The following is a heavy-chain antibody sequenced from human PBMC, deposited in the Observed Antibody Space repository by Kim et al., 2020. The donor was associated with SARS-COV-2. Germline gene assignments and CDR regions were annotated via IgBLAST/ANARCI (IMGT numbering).Heavy chain of an antibody. CDR1: GGSFSGYY. D-gene: IGHD2-2*01. J-gene: IGHJ5*02. V-gene: IGHV4-34*01. Sequence: SETLSLTCAVYGGSFSGYYWSWIRQPPGKGLEWIGEINHSGSTNYNPSLKSRVTISVDTSKNQFSLKLSSVTAADTAVYYCARIPSLRTRLDPWGQGTLVTVSS. CDR3: ARIPSLRTRLDP. CDR2: INHSGST.